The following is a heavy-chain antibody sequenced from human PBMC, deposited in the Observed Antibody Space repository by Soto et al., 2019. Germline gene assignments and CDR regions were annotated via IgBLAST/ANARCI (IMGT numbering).Heavy chain of an antibody. D-gene: IGHD3-3*01. CDR1: GFTFSSYA. J-gene: IGHJ4*02. CDR2: ISGSGGST. Sequence: PGGSLRLSCAASGFTFSSYAMSWVRQAPGKGLEWVSAISGSGGSTYYADSVKGRFTISRDNSKNTLYLQMNSLRAEDTAVYYCAGDQRITIFGVVTDYWGQGTLVTVSS. V-gene: IGHV3-23*01. CDR3: AGDQRITIFGVVTDY.